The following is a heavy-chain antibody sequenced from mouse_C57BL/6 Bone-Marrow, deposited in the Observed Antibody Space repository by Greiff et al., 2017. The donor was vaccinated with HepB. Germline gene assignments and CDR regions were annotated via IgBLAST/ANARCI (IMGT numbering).Heavy chain of an antibody. CDR2: IRSKSSNYAT. J-gene: IGHJ4*01. Sequence: EVQLVESGGGLVQPKGSLKLSCAASGFTFNTYAMHWVRQAPGKGLEWVARIRSKSSNYATYYADSVKDRFTISRDDSQSMLYLQMNNLKTEDTALYDWGRDGVTGGGDYWGQGTSVTVSS. D-gene: IGHD2-2*01. CDR1: GFTFNTYA. V-gene: IGHV10-3*01. CDR3: GRDGVTGGGDY.